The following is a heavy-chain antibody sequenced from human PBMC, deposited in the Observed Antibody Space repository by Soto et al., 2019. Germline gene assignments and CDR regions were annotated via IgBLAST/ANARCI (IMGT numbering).Heavy chain of an antibody. J-gene: IGHJ4*02. CDR1: DGSISSRY. CDR3: ARIGCSGGSCIDY. V-gene: IGHV4-59*11. CDR2: IHYSGSS. D-gene: IGHD2-15*01. Sequence: SETLSLTCTVSDGSISSRYWTWIRQPPGKGLEWIGYIHYSGSSSYNPSLKSRVTISVDTSKNQFSLKMSSVTAADTALYYCARIGCSGGSCIDYWGQGTLVTVSS.